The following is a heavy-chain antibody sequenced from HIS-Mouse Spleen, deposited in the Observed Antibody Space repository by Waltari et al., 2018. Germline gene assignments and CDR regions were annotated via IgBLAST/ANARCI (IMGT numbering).Heavy chain of an antibody. V-gene: IGHV1-18*01. Sequence: QVQLVQSGAEVKKPGASVKVSCKASGYTFTSYGISWVRQAPGQGLEGMGWISAYTGNTKYAQKLQGRVTMTTDTSTSTAYMELRSLRSDDTAVYYCAGVDTANYYYGMDVWGQGTTVTVSS. CDR2: ISAYTGNT. D-gene: IGHD5-18*01. CDR3: AGVDTANYYYGMDV. J-gene: IGHJ6*02. CDR1: GYTFTSYG.